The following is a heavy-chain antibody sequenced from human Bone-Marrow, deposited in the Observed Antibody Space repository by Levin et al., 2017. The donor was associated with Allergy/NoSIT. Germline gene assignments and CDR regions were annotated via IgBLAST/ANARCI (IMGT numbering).Heavy chain of an antibody. CDR3: ARDPLVTTLWDYYYYGMDV. D-gene: IGHD4-17*01. CDR2: ISAYNGNT. V-gene: IGHV1-18*01. Sequence: AASVKVSCKASGYTFTSYGISWVRQAPGQGLEWMGWISAYNGNTNYAQKLQGRVTMTTDTSTSTAYMELRSLRSDDTAVYYCARDPLVTTLWDYYYYGMDVWGQGTTVTVSS. CDR1: GYTFTSYG. J-gene: IGHJ6*02.